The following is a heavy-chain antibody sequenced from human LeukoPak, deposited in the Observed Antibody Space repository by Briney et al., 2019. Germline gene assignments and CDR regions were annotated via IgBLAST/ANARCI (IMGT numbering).Heavy chain of an antibody. D-gene: IGHD1-26*01. J-gene: IGHJ4*02. Sequence: ASVKVSCKASGYTFTSYYMHWVRQAPGQGLEWMGIINPSGGSTSYAQKFQGRVTMTEDTSTDTAYMELSSLRSEDTAVYYCATAPPIVGATSNFDYWGQGTLVTVSS. CDR3: ATAPPIVGATSNFDY. V-gene: IGHV1-46*01. CDR2: INPSGGST. CDR1: GYTFTSYY.